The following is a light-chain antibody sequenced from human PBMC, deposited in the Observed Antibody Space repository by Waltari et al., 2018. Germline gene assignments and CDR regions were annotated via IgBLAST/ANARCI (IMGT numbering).Light chain of an antibody. Sequence: SSELTQDPAVSVALGQTVRITCLGDSLRSYYAAWYQQKPGQAPLLVFYGRNNRPSGIPDRFSDSNSGSTASLTITGALAEDEADYYCSSRDNSYNHLVVFGGGTKLTVL. J-gene: IGLJ2*01. CDR3: SSRDNSYNHLVV. CDR1: SLRSYY. V-gene: IGLV3-19*01. CDR2: GRN.